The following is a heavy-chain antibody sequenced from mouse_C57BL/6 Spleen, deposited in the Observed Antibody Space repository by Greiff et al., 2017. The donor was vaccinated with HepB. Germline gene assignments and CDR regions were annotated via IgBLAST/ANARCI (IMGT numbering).Heavy chain of an antibody. Sequence: EVQLQQSGAELVRPGAPVKLSCTASGFNIKDDYMHWVKQRPEQGLEWIGWIDPENGETEYASKFQGKATITAATSSNTAYLQLSILTSEDTAVYYCSYGPAWFAYWGQGTLVTVSA. CDR2: IDPENGET. CDR3: SYGPAWFAY. J-gene: IGHJ3*01. V-gene: IGHV14-4*01. D-gene: IGHD1-1*01. CDR1: GFNIKDDY.